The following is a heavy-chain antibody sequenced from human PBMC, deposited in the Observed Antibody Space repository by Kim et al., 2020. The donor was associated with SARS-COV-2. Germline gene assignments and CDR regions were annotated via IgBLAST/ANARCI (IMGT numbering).Heavy chain of an antibody. Sequence: GGSLRLSCAASGFTFSSYDMHWVRQATGKGLEWVSAIGTAGDPYYPGSVKGRFTISRENAKNSLYLQMNSLRAGDTAVYYCARGVAAASGWYFDLWGRGTLVTVSS. CDR2: IGTAGDP. D-gene: IGHD6-13*01. J-gene: IGHJ2*01. CDR3: ARGVAAASGWYFDL. CDR1: GFTFSSYD. V-gene: IGHV3-13*05.